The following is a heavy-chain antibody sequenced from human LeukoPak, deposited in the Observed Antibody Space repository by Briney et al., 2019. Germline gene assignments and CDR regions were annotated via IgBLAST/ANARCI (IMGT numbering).Heavy chain of an antibody. CDR1: GYTFTGYY. D-gene: IGHD3-10*01. CDR2: INPNSGGT. V-gene: IGHV1-2*06. CDR3: AGGGFEDWGFDY. Sequence: ASVKVSCKASGYTFTGYYMHWVRQAPGQGLEWMGRINPNSGGTNYAQKFQGRVTMTRDTSINTAYMELSGLRSDGTAVCYCAGGGFEDWGFDYWGQGTLVTVSS. J-gene: IGHJ4*02.